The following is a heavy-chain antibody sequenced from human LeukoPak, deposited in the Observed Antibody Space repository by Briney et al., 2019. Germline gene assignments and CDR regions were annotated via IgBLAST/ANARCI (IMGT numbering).Heavy chain of an antibody. V-gene: IGHV3-33*06. Sequence: GRSLRLSCAASGFTFSRYAMHWVRQAPGKGLEWVAIIWYDGSNKYYADSVKGRFTISRDNSKNTLYLQMNSLRAEDTAIYYCAKDRYGDYSFDSWGQGTLVTVSS. CDR3: AKDRYGDYSFDS. J-gene: IGHJ4*02. CDR2: IWYDGSNK. CDR1: GFTFSRYA. D-gene: IGHD4-17*01.